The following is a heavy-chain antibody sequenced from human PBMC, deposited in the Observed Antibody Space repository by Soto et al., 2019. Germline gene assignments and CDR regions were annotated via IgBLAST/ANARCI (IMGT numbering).Heavy chain of an antibody. D-gene: IGHD2-8*01. J-gene: IGHJ6*02. CDR3: TXDGQVLANGMDV. CDR2: IKSKTDGGTT. V-gene: IGHV3-15*01. Sequence: EVQLVESGGGLVKPGGSLRLSCAASGFTFSNAWXSXXXXXXGKGLEWVGRIKSKTDGGTTDYAAPVKGRFTISRXXXXXXXXXXXXSXKTEXXAXXXXTXDGQVLANGMDVWGQGTTVTVSS. CDR1: GFTFSNAW.